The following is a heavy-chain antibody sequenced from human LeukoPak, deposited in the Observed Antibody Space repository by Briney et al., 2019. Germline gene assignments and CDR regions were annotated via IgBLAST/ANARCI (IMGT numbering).Heavy chain of an antibody. J-gene: IGHJ3*02. V-gene: IGHV3-23*01. CDR2: LSATGGKT. CDR3: AKGGGSYSGFDI. CDR1: GFTFSGYA. Sequence: GGSLRLSCAASGFTFSGYAMSWVRQAPGKGLEWISALSATGGKTYYADSVKGRFTISRDNSKNTLFLEVHSLRGEDTAVYYCAKGGGSYSGFDIWGHGTMVTVS. D-gene: IGHD1-26*01.